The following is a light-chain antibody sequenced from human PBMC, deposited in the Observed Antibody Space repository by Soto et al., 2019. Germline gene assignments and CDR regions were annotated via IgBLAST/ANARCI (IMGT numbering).Light chain of an antibody. J-gene: IGKJ5*01. V-gene: IGKV3-15*01. CDR1: QSISAR. CDR3: QQYNTWRSIT. Sequence: DIVMTQSPATLSVSPGERATLSCRASQSISARLGWYQQRPGQAPRLLIYGGSNRATGVPARFSGSGSGTEFTITISSLQSEDFAVYYCQQYNTWRSITFGQGTRLEIK. CDR2: GGS.